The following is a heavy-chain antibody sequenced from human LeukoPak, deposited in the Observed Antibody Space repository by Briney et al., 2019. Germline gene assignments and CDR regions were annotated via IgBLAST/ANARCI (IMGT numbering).Heavy chain of an antibody. CDR1: GFTFSSYW. CDR3: AKTYCSSTSCLSDAFDI. V-gene: IGHV3-7*01. D-gene: IGHD2-2*01. J-gene: IGHJ3*02. CDR2: INQDGGEK. Sequence: GGSLRLSCAASGFTFSSYWMSWVRQAPGKGLEWVANINQDGGEKYYVDSVKGRFTISRDNAKNSLYLQMNSLRAEDTAVYYCAKTYCSSTSCLSDAFDIWGQGTMVTVSS.